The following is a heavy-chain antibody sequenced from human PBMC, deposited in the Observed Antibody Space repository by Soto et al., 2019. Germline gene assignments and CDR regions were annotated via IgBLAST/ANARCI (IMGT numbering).Heavy chain of an antibody. V-gene: IGHV3-7*03. Sequence: GESLKISCAASGFTFSSYWMSWVRQAPGKGLEWVANIKQDGSEKYYVDSVKGRFTIPRDNAKNSLYLQMNSLRAEDTAVYYCARPGGYYDSSGYYNWGQGTLVTVSS. CDR2: IKQDGSEK. J-gene: IGHJ4*02. CDR1: GFTFSSYW. D-gene: IGHD3-22*01. CDR3: ARPGGYYDSSGYYN.